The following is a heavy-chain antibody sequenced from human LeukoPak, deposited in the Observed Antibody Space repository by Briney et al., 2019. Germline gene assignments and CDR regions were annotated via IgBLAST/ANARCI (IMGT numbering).Heavy chain of an antibody. Sequence: SVKVSCKASGGTFSSYAISWVRQAPGQGLEWMGGIIPIFGTANYAQKFQGRVTITADESTSTAYMELSSLRSEDTAVYYCARDRYYGSGSYFPSSHYFDYWGQGTLVTVSS. CDR3: ARDRYYGSGSYFPSSHYFDY. J-gene: IGHJ4*02. CDR1: GGTFSSYA. D-gene: IGHD3-10*01. V-gene: IGHV1-69*13. CDR2: IIPIFGTA.